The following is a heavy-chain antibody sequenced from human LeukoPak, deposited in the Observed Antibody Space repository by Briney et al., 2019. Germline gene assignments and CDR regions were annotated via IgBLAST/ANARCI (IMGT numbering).Heavy chain of an antibody. J-gene: IGHJ5*02. CDR3: ARDVVRNYGVNSYSSWFDP. CDR2: IYYSGST. CDR1: GYSISSGYY. V-gene: IGHV4-61*01. Sequence: PSETLSLTCAVSGYSISSGYYWGWIRQPPGKGLEWIGYIYYSGSTNYNPSLKSRVTISVDTSENQFSLKLSSVTAADTAVYYCARDVVRNYGVNSYSSWFDPWGQGTLVTVSS. D-gene: IGHD4-23*01.